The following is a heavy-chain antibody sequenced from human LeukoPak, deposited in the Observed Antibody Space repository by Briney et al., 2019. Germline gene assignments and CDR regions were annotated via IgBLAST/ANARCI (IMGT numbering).Heavy chain of an antibody. CDR3: ARAAKRQLLGAFDI. CDR1: GGSFSGYY. CDR2: INHSGST. J-gene: IGHJ3*02. V-gene: IGHV4-34*01. Sequence: SETLSLTCAVYGGSFSGYYWSWIRQPPGKGLEWIGEINHSGSTNYNPSLKSRVTISVDTSKNQFSLKLSSVTAADTAVYYCARAAKRQLLGAFDIWGQGTMVTVSS. D-gene: IGHD1-1*01.